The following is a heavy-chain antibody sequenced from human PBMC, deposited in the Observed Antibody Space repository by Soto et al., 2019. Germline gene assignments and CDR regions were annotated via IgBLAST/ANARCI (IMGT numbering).Heavy chain of an antibody. V-gene: IGHV4-59*01. Sequence: SETLSLTCTVSGGSMSSYYWTWIRQPPGKGLEWIGYIYYSGSTDYNPSLKSRVTMSVDPSKNQFSLELTSVTAADTAVYYCARLRTQQLAINFFYYCGQGTLVTV. D-gene: IGHD6-13*01. CDR2: IYYSGST. CDR3: ARLRTQQLAINFFYY. CDR1: GGSMSSYY. J-gene: IGHJ4*02.